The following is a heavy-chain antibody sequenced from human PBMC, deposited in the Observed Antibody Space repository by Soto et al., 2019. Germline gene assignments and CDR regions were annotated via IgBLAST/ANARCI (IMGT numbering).Heavy chain of an antibody. CDR2: INGDASST. CDR3: ARDRSYAMEV. CDR1: GFSIRDYW. Sequence: GGSLRLSCEASGFSIRDYWMHWVRQAPGEGLVWVSCINGDASSTTYADSVKGRFTISRDDAKNTVYLQMTSLRAEDTAVYFCARDRSYAMEVWGQGTRVTVSS. J-gene: IGHJ6*02. V-gene: IGHV3-74*01.